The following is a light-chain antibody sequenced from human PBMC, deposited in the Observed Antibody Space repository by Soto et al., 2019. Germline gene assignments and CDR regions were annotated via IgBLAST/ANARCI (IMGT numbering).Light chain of an antibody. CDR3: ASWDDRLYARV. CDR2: EVN. Sequence: QSALTQPPSASGSPGRSVTISCTGTSSDIGGYNYVSWYQQHPGKAPKLMIYEVNKRPSGVPDRFSGSKSGNTASLTVSGLQAEDEADYYCASWDDRLYARVFGGGTKVTVL. CDR1: SSDIGGYNY. J-gene: IGLJ3*02. V-gene: IGLV2-8*01.